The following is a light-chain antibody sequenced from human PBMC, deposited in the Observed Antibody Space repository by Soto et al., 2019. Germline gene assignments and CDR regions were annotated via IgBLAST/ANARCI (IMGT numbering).Light chain of an antibody. Sequence: EVVVTQSPATLSLSPGERATLSCRASQSVSSFLAWYQRKPGQAPRLLIYDASNRAPGIPARFSGSGSGTDFTLTTSSLEPEDFAVYYCQQRYNWPRVTFGEGTKVEIK. CDR2: DAS. V-gene: IGKV3-11*01. CDR3: QQRYNWPRVT. J-gene: IGKJ4*01. CDR1: QSVSSF.